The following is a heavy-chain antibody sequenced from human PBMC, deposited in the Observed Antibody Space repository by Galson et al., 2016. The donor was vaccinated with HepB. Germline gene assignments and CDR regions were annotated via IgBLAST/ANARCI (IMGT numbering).Heavy chain of an antibody. CDR1: GFTFSSYS. D-gene: IGHD5-18*01. CDR2: ISSSSSYI. Sequence: SLRLSCAASGFTFSSYSMNWVRQAPGKGLEWVSSISSSSSYIYYADSVKGRFTISRDNAKNSLYLQMNSLRAEDTAVYYCARYSFLGEDDAFDIWGQGTMVTVSS. CDR3: ARYSFLGEDDAFDI. J-gene: IGHJ3*02. V-gene: IGHV3-21*01.